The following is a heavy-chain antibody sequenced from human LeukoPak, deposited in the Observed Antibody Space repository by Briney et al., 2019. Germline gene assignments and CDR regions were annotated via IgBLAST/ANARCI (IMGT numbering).Heavy chain of an antibody. CDR3: AKDIRENYSYYMDV. CDR2: INPSGGST. Sequence: GASVKVSCKASGYTFTGYYMHWVRQAPGQGLEWMGIINPSGGSTSYAQKFQGRVTMTRDMSTSTVYMELSSLRAEDTALYYCAKDIRENYSYYMDVWGKGTTVIVSS. V-gene: IGHV1-46*01. CDR1: GYTFTGYY. J-gene: IGHJ6*03. D-gene: IGHD2-2*02.